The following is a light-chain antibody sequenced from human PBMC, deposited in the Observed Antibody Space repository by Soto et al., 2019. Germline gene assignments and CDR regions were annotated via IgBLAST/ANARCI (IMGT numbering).Light chain of an antibody. J-gene: IGKJ1*01. CDR2: RVS. V-gene: IGKV2-30*01. CDR3: RQGSRWPRT. Sequence: EVVMTQSPLSLPVTLGQPASISCTSSQSLVNSDGNTYLNWFHQRPGQSPRRLIYRVSKRDSGVRDRINGSESGTHSTLQISRVEAEDVGLCYCRQGSRWPRTFG. CDR1: QSLVNSDGNTY.